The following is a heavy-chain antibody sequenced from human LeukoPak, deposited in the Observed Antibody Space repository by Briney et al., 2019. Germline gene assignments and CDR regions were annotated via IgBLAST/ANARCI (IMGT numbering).Heavy chain of an antibody. J-gene: IGHJ4*02. D-gene: IGHD3-10*01. Sequence: GGSLRPSCAASGFTFSSYGMHWVRQAPGKGLEWVANIKEDGSQKYYMDSVRGRFTISRDNARNSLYLQMNSLRAEDTAVYYCAKGGAPFAESACWGQGTLVTVSS. CDR2: IKEDGSQK. CDR3: AKGGAPFAESAC. V-gene: IGHV3-7*01. CDR1: GFTFSSYG.